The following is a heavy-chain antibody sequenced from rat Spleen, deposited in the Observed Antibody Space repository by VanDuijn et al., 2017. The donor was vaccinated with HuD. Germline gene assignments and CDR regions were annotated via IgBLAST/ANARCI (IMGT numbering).Heavy chain of an antibody. J-gene: IGHJ3*01. Sequence: EVQLVESGGGLVQPGRSLKLSCAASGFTFSGYAMAWVRQAPKKGLEWVSTIIYDGSSTYYRDSVKGRFTISRDNAKSTLYLQMDSLRSEDTATYYCATTRFAYWGQGTLVTVSS. CDR3: ATTRFAY. D-gene: IGHD3-4*01. V-gene: IGHV5-17*01. CDR2: IIYDGSST. CDR1: GFTFSGYA.